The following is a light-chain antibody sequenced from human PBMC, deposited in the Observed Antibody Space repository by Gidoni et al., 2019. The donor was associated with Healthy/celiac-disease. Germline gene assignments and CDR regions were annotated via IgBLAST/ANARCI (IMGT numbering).Light chain of an antibody. CDR1: QSVLYSSNNKNY. CDR2: WAS. CDR3: QQYYSTPYT. V-gene: IGKV4-1*01. Sequence: DIVMTQSPDSLAVSLGERATINCKSSQSVLYSSNNKNYLAWYQQKPGQPPKLLIYWASTRDGGQGPPSGVPDRFSGSGSGTDFTLTISSLQAEDVAVYYCQQYYSTPYTFGQGTKLEIK. J-gene: IGKJ2*01.